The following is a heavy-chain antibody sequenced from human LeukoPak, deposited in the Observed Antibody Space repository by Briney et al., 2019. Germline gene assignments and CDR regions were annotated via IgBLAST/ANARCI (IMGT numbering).Heavy chain of an antibody. Sequence: QAGGSLRLSCAASGFTFSSYSMNWVRQAPGKGLEWVSYISSSSSTIYYADSVKGRFTISRDNAKNSLYLQMNSLRAEDTAVYYCARQYYYDSRAYAFDIWGQGTMVTVSS. D-gene: IGHD3-22*01. J-gene: IGHJ3*02. CDR3: ARQYYYDSRAYAFDI. CDR2: ISSSSSTI. CDR1: GFTFSSYS. V-gene: IGHV3-48*04.